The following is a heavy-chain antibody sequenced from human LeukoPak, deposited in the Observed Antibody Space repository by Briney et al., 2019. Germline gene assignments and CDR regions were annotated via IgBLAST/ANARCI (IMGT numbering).Heavy chain of an antibody. V-gene: IGHV1-24*01. CDR3: ATDQSFEGSGAFDI. CDR1: GYTLTELS. D-gene: IGHD3-10*01. J-gene: IGHJ3*02. CDR2: FDPEDGET. Sequence: GASVKVSCKVSGYTLTELSMHWVRQAPGKRLEWMGGFDPEDGETIYAQKFQGRVTMTEDTSTDTAYMELSSLRSEDTAVYYCATDQSFEGSGAFDIWGQGTMVTVSS.